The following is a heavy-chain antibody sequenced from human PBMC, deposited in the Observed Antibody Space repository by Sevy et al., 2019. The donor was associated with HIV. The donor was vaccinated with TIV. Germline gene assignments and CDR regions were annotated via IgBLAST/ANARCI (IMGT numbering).Heavy chain of an antibody. CDR3: ARAPQVQQRQHYYYYGMDV. CDR2: INTDTGDT. CDR1: GFVFRNYG. J-gene: IGHJ6*02. V-gene: IGHV1-18*01. Sequence: ASVKVSCKTSGFVFRNYGISWVRQAAGEGLEWVGWINTDTGDTDFAQKFQGRVSMTRDTSTSTVYMELRNLRFGDTAVYFCARAPQVQQRQHYYYYGMDVWGQGTTVTVSS.